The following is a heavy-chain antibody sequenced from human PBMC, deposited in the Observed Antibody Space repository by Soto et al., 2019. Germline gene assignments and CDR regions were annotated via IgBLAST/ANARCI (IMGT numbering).Heavy chain of an antibody. D-gene: IGHD3-22*01. J-gene: IGHJ6*02. V-gene: IGHV3-23*01. CDR2: ISGSGGST. CDR3: AKDMYYYDSSGYYSESYYYYGMDV. CDR1: GFTFSSYA. Sequence: GGSLRLSCAASGFTFSSYAMSWVRQAPGKGLEWVSAISGSGGSTYYADSVKGRFTISRDNSKNTLYLQMNSLRAEDTAVYYCAKDMYYYDSSGYYSESYYYYGMDVWGQGTTVTVSS.